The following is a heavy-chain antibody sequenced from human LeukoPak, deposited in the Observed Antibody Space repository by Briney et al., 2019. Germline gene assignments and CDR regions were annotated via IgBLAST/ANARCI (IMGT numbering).Heavy chain of an antibody. CDR1: GYTFTSYY. J-gene: IGHJ3*02. Sequence: ASVKVSCKASGYTFTSYYMHWVRQAPGQGLEWMGIINPSGGSTSYARKFQGRVTMTRDTSTSTAYMELRSLRSDDTAVYYCARDLPYYRPPPHAFDIWGQGTMVTVSS. CDR2: INPSGGST. D-gene: IGHD3-10*01. CDR3: ARDLPYYRPPPHAFDI. V-gene: IGHV1-46*01.